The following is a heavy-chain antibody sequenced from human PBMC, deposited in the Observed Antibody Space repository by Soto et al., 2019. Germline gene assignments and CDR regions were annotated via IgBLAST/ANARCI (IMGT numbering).Heavy chain of an antibody. J-gene: IGHJ4*02. Sequence: PSETLSLTCTVSGGSISSGDYYWSWIRQPPGKGLEWIGYIYYSGSTYYNPSLKSRVTISVDTSKNQFSLKLSSVSATDTAVYYCARDGSRYDFWSGPYYFDYWGQGTLVTVSS. CDR1: GGSISSGDYY. CDR2: IYYSGST. D-gene: IGHD3-3*01. V-gene: IGHV4-30-4*02. CDR3: ARDGSRYDFWSGPYYFDY.